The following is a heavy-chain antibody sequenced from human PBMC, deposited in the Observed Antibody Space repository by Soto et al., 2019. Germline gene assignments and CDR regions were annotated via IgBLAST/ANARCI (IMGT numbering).Heavy chain of an antibody. D-gene: IGHD2-2*01. CDR2: INAGNGNT. V-gene: IGHV1-3*01. J-gene: IGHJ4*02. Sequence: QVQLVQSGAEVKKPGASVKVSCKASGYTFTSYAMHWVRQAPGQRLEWMGWINAGNGNTKYSQKFQGRVTITRDTSASTAYMELSSLRSEDTAVYYCARGVKEGFVVVPAAILDYWGQGTLVTVSS. CDR1: GYTFTSYA. CDR3: ARGVKEGFVVVPAAILDY.